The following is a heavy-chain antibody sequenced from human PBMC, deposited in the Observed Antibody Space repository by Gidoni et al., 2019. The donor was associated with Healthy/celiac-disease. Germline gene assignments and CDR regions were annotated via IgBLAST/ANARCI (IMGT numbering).Heavy chain of an antibody. D-gene: IGHD3-22*01. Sequence: QVQLQQWGAGLLKPSETLSLTCAVYGGSFRGYYWSWIRQPPGKGLEWIGEINHSGSTNYNPSLKSRVTISVDTSKNQFSLKLSSVTAADTAVYYCARATKVVVITSCAFDIWGQGTMVTVSS. CDR2: INHSGST. J-gene: IGHJ3*02. V-gene: IGHV4-34*01. CDR3: ARATKVVVITSCAFDI. CDR1: GGSFRGYY.